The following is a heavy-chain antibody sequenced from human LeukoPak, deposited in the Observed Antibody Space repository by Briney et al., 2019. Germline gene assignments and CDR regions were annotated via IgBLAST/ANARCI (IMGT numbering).Heavy chain of an antibody. Sequence: GGSLRLSCAASGFTFSSYAMSWVRQAPGKGLEWVSAISGSGGSTYYADSVKGRLTISRDNSKNTLYLQMNSLRAEDTAVYYCAKASTGYCSGGSCYSFDYWGQGTLVTVSS. CDR3: AKASTGYCSGGSCYSFDY. V-gene: IGHV3-23*01. CDR2: ISGSGGST. CDR1: GFTFSSYA. D-gene: IGHD2-15*01. J-gene: IGHJ4*02.